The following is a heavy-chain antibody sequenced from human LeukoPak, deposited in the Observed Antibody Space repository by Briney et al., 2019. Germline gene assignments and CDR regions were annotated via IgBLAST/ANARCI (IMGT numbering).Heavy chain of an antibody. CDR3: ARGGVISGWVS. CDR2: LGGEQSGSVT. D-gene: IGHD3-3*02. Sequence: GWSLRLSCAAYGWTFSNYPMGWVRQAAGKGLEGLSSLGGEQSGSVTNAVDSGKGRYLISRRNSENALDMEMHSRTVEGRAVLYCARGGVISGWVSWGQGVLVTVSS. J-gene: IGHJ5*02. V-gene: IGHV3-23*01. CDR1: GWTFSNYP.